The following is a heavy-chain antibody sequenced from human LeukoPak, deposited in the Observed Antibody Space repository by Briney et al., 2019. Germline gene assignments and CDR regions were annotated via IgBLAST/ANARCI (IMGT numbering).Heavy chain of an antibody. CDR3: AKDNSHWLFDY. CDR2: ISSTGNI. Sequence: GGSLRLSCAASGFSFSSTSMHWVRQAPGKGLEWVAVISSTGNIIADSVKGRFTISRDNSKNTLYLQMSTLRAEDTSFYYCAKDNSHWLFDYWGRGTLVTVSS. J-gene: IGHJ4*02. V-gene: IGHV3-30-3*01. D-gene: IGHD1-1*01. CDR1: GFSFSSTS.